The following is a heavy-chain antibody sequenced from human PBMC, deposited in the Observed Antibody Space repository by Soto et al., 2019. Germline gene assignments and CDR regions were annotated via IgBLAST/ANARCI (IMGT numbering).Heavy chain of an antibody. V-gene: IGHV4-59*02. CDR3: ARSYYDSTGFAVDP. D-gene: IGHD3-22*01. Sequence: QMQLQASGPGLVKPSETLSLTCNVSGASVSHGYWSWIRQPPGKGLEWIGFMYFGGSVNYHPSLTSRPNISVETSKNQFSRKLTSVTASDTAVDYCARSYYDSTGFAVDPWGQGTLVTVSS. J-gene: IGHJ5*02. CDR1: GASVSHGY. CDR2: MYFGGSV.